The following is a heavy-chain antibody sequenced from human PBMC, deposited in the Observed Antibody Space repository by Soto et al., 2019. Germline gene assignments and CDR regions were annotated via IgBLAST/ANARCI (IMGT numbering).Heavy chain of an antibody. CDR1: GGTFSSYA. CDR3: ASEDYYYDSSGYLKFDY. V-gene: IGHV1-69*13. D-gene: IGHD3-22*01. CDR2: IMPIFGTA. J-gene: IGHJ4*02. Sequence: SVKVSCKASGGTFSSYAISWVRQAPGQGLEWMGGIMPIFGTANYAQKFQGRVTITADESTSTAYMELSSLRSEDTAVYYCASEDYYYDSSGYLKFDYWGQGTLVTVSS.